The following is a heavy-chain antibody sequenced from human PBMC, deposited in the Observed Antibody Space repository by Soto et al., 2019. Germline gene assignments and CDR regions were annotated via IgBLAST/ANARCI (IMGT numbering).Heavy chain of an antibody. CDR3: ALRYFDWLSLTEDY. Sequence: GGSLRLSCAASGFTFSNAWMSWVRQAPGKGLEWVGRIKSKTDGGTTDYAAPVKGRFTISRDDSKNTLYLQMNSLKTEDTAVYYCALRYFDWLSLTEDYWGQGTLVTVSS. CDR2: IKSKTDGGTT. J-gene: IGHJ4*02. D-gene: IGHD3-9*01. V-gene: IGHV3-15*01. CDR1: GFTFSNAW.